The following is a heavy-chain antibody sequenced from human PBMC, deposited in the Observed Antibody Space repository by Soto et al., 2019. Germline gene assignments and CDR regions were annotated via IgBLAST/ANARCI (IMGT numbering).Heavy chain of an antibody. CDR2: VNEYDTDR. J-gene: IGHJ4*02. Sequence: VRQAPGKGLVWVSRVNEYDTDRNYADSVKGRFTISSDNARNTVYLQMNSLKAEDTAVYYCARVARVTRGIEYWGQGTLVTVSS. V-gene: IGHV3-74*01. D-gene: IGHD5-18*01. CDR3: ARVARVTRGIEY.